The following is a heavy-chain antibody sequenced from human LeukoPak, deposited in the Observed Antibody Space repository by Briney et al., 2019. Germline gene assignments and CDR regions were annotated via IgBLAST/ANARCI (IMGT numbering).Heavy chain of an antibody. CDR2: TYPGGSDT. Sequence: KAGESLKISYKASGYSFTSYWLAWVRQMPGEGLGWMGITYPGGSDTGYSPSFQGQVTLSADKSISTAYLQWSSLKASDTAMYYCARGGDGYNPYNWFDPWGQGTLVTVSS. CDR1: GYSFTSYW. J-gene: IGHJ5*02. V-gene: IGHV5-51*01. CDR3: ARGGDGYNPYNWFDP. D-gene: IGHD5-24*01.